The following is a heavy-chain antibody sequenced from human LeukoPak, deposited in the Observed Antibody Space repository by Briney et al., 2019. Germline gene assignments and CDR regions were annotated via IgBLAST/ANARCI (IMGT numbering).Heavy chain of an antibody. V-gene: IGHV1-2*06. J-gene: IGHJ4*02. CDR3: ARVVVLRYFDWSPEFDY. D-gene: IGHD3-9*01. Sequence: ASVKVSXKASGYTFTGYYMHWVRQAPGQGREWMGRINPNSGGTNYAQKFQGRVNMTRDTPISTAYTELSRLRSDDTAVYYCARVVVLRYFDWSPEFDYWGQGTLVTVSS. CDR2: INPNSGGT. CDR1: GYTFTGYY.